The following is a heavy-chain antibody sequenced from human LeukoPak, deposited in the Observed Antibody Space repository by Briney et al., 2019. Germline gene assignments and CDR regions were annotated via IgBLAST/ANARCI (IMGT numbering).Heavy chain of an antibody. CDR3: ARGRWAYYYYYGMDV. V-gene: IGHV1-69*13. CDR2: IIPIFGTA. D-gene: IGHD3-16*01. CDR1: GGTFSSYA. Sequence: ASVKVSCKASGGTFSSYAISWVRQAPGQGLEWMGGIIPIFGTANYAQKFQGRVTITADESTSTAYMELSSLRSEDTAVYYCARGRWAYYYYYGMDVWGQGTTVTVS. J-gene: IGHJ6*02.